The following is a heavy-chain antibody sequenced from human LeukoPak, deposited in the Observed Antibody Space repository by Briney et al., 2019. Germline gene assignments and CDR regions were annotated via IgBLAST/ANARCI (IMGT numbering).Heavy chain of an antibody. CDR2: IYPGDSDT. D-gene: IGHD1-26*01. J-gene: IGHJ4*02. CDR3: ARHQIVGATRSPFDY. Sequence: GESLKISCKGSGFSFTTYWIGWVRQMPGKGREWMGIIYPGDSDTRYSPSFQGQVTISADKSISTAYLQWSSLKASDTAMYYCARHQIVGATRSPFDYWGQGTLVTVSS. V-gene: IGHV5-51*01. CDR1: GFSFTTYW.